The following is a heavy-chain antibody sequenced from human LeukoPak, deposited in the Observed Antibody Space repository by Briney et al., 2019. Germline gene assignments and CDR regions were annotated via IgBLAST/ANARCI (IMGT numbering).Heavy chain of an antibody. CDR3: AKDKTHDFWSGAFFDY. D-gene: IGHD3-3*01. CDR1: GFTFSSYA. V-gene: IGHV3-23*01. Sequence: GGSLRPSCAASGFTFSSYAMSWVRQAPGKGLEWVSALSGSGGSTYYADSVKGRFTISRDNSKKTLYLQMNSLRAEDMAVYYCAKDKTHDFWSGAFFDYWGQGTLVTVSS. J-gene: IGHJ4*02. CDR2: LSGSGGST.